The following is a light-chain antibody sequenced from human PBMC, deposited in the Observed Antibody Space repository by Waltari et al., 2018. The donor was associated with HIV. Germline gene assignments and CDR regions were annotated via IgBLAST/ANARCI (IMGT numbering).Light chain of an antibody. Sequence: SSELTQDPAVSVALGQTVRITCQGDSLRSYSASWYQQKQGQAAVLVISGKKNRPSGTPDRFSGSTSGNTASLTITGSQAEDEADYYCNSRDNSGNHYVFGTGTKVTVL. CDR2: GKK. J-gene: IGLJ1*01. CDR3: NSRDNSGNHYV. V-gene: IGLV3-19*01. CDR1: SLRSYS.